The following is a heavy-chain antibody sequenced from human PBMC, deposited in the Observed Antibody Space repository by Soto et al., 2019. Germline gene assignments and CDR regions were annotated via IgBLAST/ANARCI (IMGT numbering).Heavy chain of an antibody. CDR3: ASAPGGGGY. V-gene: IGHV3-53*01. CDR2: IYSGGYT. J-gene: IGHJ4*02. Sequence: EVQLVESGGGLIQPGGSLRLSCAVSGFTVSNNYMSWVRQAPGKGLEGVSVIYSGGYTAYGDSVKGRFTISRDNSKNTLFLKMTGLGADDPAVFYGASAPGGGGYWGQGTLVTVSS. D-gene: IGHD3-10*01. CDR1: GFTVSNNY.